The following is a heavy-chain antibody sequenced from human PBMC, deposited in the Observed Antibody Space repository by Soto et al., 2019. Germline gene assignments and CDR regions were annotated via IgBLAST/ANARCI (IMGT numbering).Heavy chain of an antibody. V-gene: IGHV2-5*02. CDR3: VRLLWFGELT. J-gene: IGHJ4*02. Sequence: QITLKESGPTLVKPTQTLTLTCTISGFSLSTSGVGVGWIRQPPGKALDWLALIYWDGDKRYSPSLKSRHTITKDTSKNQVVLTMTNMDPVDTATYYCVRLLWFGELTWGQGTLVTVSS. CDR2: IYWDGDK. CDR1: GFSLSTSGVG. D-gene: IGHD3-10*01.